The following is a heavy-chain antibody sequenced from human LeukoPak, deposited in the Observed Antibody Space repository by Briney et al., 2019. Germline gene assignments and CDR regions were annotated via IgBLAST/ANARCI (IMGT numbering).Heavy chain of an antibody. Sequence: SETLSVTCAVYGGSFSGYYWSWIRQPPGKGLEWIGEINHSGSTNYNPSLKSRVTISVDTSKNQFSLKLSSVTAADTAVYYCAMAYRSSAHDYGDYGDYYYYGMDVWGKGTTVTVSS. D-gene: IGHD4-17*01. CDR3: AMAYRSSAHDYGDYGDYYYYGMDV. CDR1: GGSFSGYY. J-gene: IGHJ6*04. V-gene: IGHV4-34*01. CDR2: INHSGST.